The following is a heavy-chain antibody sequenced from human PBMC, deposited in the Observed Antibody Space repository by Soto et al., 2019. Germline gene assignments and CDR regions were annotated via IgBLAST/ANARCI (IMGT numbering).Heavy chain of an antibody. CDR2: ISGSGGST. J-gene: IGHJ4*02. CDR1: GFTFSSYA. D-gene: IGHD2-15*01. V-gene: IGHV3-23*01. CDR3: AKDPGLGSGGSCYFDY. Sequence: GGSLRLSCAASGFTFSSYAMSWVRQAPGKGLEWVSAISGSGGSTYYADSVKGRITISRDNSKNTLYLQMNSLRAEDTAVYYCAKDPGLGSGGSCYFDYWGQGTLVTVSS.